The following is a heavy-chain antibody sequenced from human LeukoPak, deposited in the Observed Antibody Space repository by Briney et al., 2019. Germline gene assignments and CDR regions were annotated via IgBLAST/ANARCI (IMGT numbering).Heavy chain of an antibody. Sequence: GESLQISCKGSGYSFTSYWIGWVRQMPGKGLEWMGIIYPGDSDTRYSPSFQGQVTISADKSISTAYLQWSSLKASDTAMYYCARSPPTDGYDFWSGYYTAFDYWGQGTLVTVSS. CDR3: ARSPPTDGYDFWSGYYTAFDY. D-gene: IGHD3-3*01. J-gene: IGHJ4*02. CDR1: GYSFTSYW. V-gene: IGHV5-51*01. CDR2: IYPGDSDT.